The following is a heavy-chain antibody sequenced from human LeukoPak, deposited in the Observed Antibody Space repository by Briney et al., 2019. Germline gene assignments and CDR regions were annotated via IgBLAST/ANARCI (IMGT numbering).Heavy chain of an antibody. CDR1: GYTFTGYY. CDR3: ARSSYDFWSGYFPMDV. J-gene: IGHJ6*02. CDR2: INPNSGGT. D-gene: IGHD3-3*01. V-gene: IGHV1-2*04. Sequence: ASVKVSFKASGYTFTGYYMHWVRQAPGQGLEWMGWINPNSGGTNYAQKFQGWVTMTRDTSISTAYMELSRLRSDDTAVYYCARSSYDFWSGYFPMDVWGQGSTVTVSS.